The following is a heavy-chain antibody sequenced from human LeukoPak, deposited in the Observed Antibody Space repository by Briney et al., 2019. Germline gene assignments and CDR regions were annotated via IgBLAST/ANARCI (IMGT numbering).Heavy chain of an antibody. CDR1: GFTFSTYA. V-gene: IGHV3-30*02. CDR2: IQYDGSNQ. J-gene: IGHJ4*02. Sequence: GGSLRLSCAASGFTFSTYAMSWVRQAPGKGLEWVAFIQYDGSNQYFADSVKGRFTISRDNSKSTLYLQMNSLRPEDTSVYYCARGHTYSFDFWGQGTLVTVSS. CDR3: ARGHTYSFDF.